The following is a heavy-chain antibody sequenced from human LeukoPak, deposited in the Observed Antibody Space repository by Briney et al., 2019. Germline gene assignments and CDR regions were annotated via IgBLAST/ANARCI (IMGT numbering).Heavy chain of an antibody. CDR2: ISYDGSEK. V-gene: IGHV3-30*03. D-gene: IGHD3-22*01. CDR1: GFTFSSYP. Sequence: GGSLRLSCAASGFTFSSYPMHWVRQAPGRGLEWVAVISYDGSEKHYADPVKGRFTISRDNSKNTLYLQMNSLRAEDTAVYYCAREGSSGYYPYWGQGILVTVSS. J-gene: IGHJ4*02. CDR3: AREGSSGYYPY.